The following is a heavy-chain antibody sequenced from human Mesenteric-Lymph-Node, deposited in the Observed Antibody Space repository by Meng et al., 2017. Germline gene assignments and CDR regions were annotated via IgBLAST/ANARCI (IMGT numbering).Heavy chain of an antibody. V-gene: IGHV1-8*03. CDR3: ARGRYCSGGSCGPIDP. CDR1: GYTFTSYD. D-gene: IGHD2-15*01. Sequence: LVQCRAEVQKPGASVKGSCKASGYTFTSYDINWVRQATGQGLEWMGWMNPNSGNTGYAQKFQGRVTITRNTSISTAYMELSSLRSEDTAVYYCARGRYCSGGSCGPIDPWGQGTLVTVSS. CDR2: MNPNSGNT. J-gene: IGHJ5*02.